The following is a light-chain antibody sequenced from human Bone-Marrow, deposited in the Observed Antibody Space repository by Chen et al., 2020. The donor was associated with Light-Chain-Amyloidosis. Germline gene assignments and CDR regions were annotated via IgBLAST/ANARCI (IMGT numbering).Light chain of an antibody. V-gene: IGKV3-20*01. Sequence: EIVLIQSPGTLSLSPGERATLSCRASQSVRSNYLAWYQQKPGQAPRLLIYGASSRATGIPDRFSGSGSGADFTLTISRLEPGDFAVYYCQQYGSSPRTFGQGTKVEIK. CDR2: GAS. CDR3: QQYGSSPRT. J-gene: IGKJ1*01. CDR1: QSVRSNY.